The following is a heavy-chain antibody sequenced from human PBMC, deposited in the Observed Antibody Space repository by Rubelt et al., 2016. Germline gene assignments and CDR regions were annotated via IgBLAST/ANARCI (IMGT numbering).Heavy chain of an antibody. J-gene: IGHJ5*02. D-gene: IGHD1-14*01. CDR3: ARVTPLPENL. Sequence: QVQLQQWGAGLLKPSETLSLTCAVYGGSFSGYYWSWIRQPPGKGLEWIGEINHSGSTNYNPSLKSRVTISVDPSKNQFSLRLSYVTAADTAGYYCARVTPLPENLWGQGTLVTVSS. CDR1: GGSFSGYY. V-gene: IGHV4-34*01. CDR2: INHSGST.